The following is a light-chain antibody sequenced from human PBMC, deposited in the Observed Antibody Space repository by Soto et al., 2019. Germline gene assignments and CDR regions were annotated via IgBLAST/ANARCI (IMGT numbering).Light chain of an antibody. J-gene: IGKJ5*01. V-gene: IGKV1-5*03. CDR3: HQYYSSPPMT. CDR2: KAS. CDR1: HSISSW. Sequence: DIQMTQSPSTLSASVGDRVTITCRAGHSISSWLALYQQKPAKAPPLLLYKASTLNSGVPSSFSGSGSGTALSLLISCLQPHDFATSYCHQYYSSPPMTFGQGTRLEI.